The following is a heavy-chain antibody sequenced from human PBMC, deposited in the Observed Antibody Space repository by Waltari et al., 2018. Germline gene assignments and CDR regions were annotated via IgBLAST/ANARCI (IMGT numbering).Heavy chain of an antibody. D-gene: IGHD4-17*01. CDR2: IYYSGST. CDR3: ARDGRPHGDGRDY. Sequence: QVQLQESGPGLVKPSETLSLTCTVSGGSISSYYWSWIRQPPGKGLEWIGYIYYSGSTNYNPSLKSRVTISVDTSKNQFSLKLSSVTAADTAVYYCARDGRPHGDGRDYWGQGTLVTVSS. V-gene: IGHV4-59*01. CDR1: GGSISSYY. J-gene: IGHJ4*02.